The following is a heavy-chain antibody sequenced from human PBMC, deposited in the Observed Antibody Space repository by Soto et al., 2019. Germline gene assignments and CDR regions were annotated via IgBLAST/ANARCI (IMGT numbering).Heavy chain of an antibody. V-gene: IGHV1-8*01. Sequence: SVKVSCKASGYTFNSYDINWVRQATGQGLEWTGWMNPNSGNTGYAQKFQGRVTMTRNTSISTAYMELSSLRSEDTAVYYCARGKKDTMVRGVIGHRWKEAPGGYYYGMDVWGQGTTVTVSS. J-gene: IGHJ6*02. CDR1: GYTFNSYD. D-gene: IGHD3-10*01. CDR3: ARGKKDTMVRGVIGHRWKEAPGGYYYGMDV. CDR2: MNPNSGNT.